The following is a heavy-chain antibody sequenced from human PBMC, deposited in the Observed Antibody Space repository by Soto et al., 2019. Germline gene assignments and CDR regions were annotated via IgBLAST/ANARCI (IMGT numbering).Heavy chain of an antibody. J-gene: IGHJ6*02. Sequence: SQTLSLTCAVSGGSISSGGYSWSWIRQPPGKGLEWIGYIYHSVSTYYNLSLKSRVTISVGRSKNQFSLKLSSVTAADTAVYYCARRRGFPYYYGMDVWGQGTTVTVSS. D-gene: IGHD5-12*01. CDR2: IYHSVST. CDR3: ARRRGFPYYYGMDV. V-gene: IGHV4-30-2*01. CDR1: GGSISSGGYS.